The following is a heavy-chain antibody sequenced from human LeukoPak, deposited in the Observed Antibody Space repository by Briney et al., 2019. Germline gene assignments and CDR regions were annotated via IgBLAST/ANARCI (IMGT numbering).Heavy chain of an antibody. CDR3: ARDHGRARTFDY. CDR1: GFTFSSYA. J-gene: IGHJ4*02. D-gene: IGHD3-10*02. Sequence: GGSLRLSCAASGFTFSSYAMSWVRQAPGKGLEWVSAISGSGGSTYYADSVKGRFTISRDNSKNTLYLQMNSLRAEDTAVYYCARDHGRARTFDYWGQGTLVTVSS. V-gene: IGHV3-23*01. CDR2: ISGSGGST.